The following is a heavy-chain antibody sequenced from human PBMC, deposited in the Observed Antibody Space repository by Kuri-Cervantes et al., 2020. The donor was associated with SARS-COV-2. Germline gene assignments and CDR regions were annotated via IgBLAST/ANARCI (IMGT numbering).Heavy chain of an antibody. CDR2: ISYDGSNK. V-gene: IGHV3-30-3*01. D-gene: IGHD7-27*01. CDR3: AKGLGLYYFDY. Sequence: GGSLRLSCAASGFTFSSYAMHWVRQAPGKGLEWVAVISYDGSNKYYADSVKGRFTISGDNSKDTLYLQMNSLRAEDTAVYYCAKGLGLYYFDYWGQGTLVTVSS. CDR1: GFTFSSYA. J-gene: IGHJ4*02.